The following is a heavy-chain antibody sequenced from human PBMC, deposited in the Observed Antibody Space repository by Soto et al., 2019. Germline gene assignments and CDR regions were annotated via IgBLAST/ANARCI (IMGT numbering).Heavy chain of an antibody. CDR1: GYIFTGYS. CDR2: INPDSGAS. Sequence: QVQLVQSGAEVKRPGASVKVSCTAFGYIFTGYSMHWVRQAPGHGLEWMGWINPDSGASNSAQKFQGRVPMTRDTSISTGYMELSGLRSDDTAIYYCARAYSASPNLELRYGMDVWGQGTTVSVSS. D-gene: IGHD5-12*01. V-gene: IGHV1-2*02. J-gene: IGHJ6*02. CDR3: ARAYSASPNLELRYGMDV.